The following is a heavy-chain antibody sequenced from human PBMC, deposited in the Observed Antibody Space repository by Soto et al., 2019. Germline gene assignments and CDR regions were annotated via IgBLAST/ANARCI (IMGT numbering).Heavy chain of an antibody. CDR1: GGSISSGGYY. Sequence: SETLSLTCTVSGGSISSGGYYWSWIRQHPGKGLEWIGYIYYSGSTYYNPSLKSRVTISVDTSKNQFSLKLSSVTAADTAVYYCARRSIAAREDRFDYWGQGTLVTVSS. J-gene: IGHJ4*02. D-gene: IGHD6-6*01. CDR3: ARRSIAAREDRFDY. V-gene: IGHV4-31*03. CDR2: IYYSGST.